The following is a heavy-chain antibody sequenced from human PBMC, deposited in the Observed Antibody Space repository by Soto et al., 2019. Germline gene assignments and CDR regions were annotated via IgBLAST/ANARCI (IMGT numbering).Heavy chain of an antibody. J-gene: IGHJ5*02. D-gene: IGHD2-2*03. V-gene: IGHV4-38-2*01. CDR2: IYHSGST. CDR1: GYFISSGYY. Sequence: PSETLSLTCAVSGYFISSGYYWGWIRQPPGKGLEWIGSIYHSGSTYYNPSLKSRVTISVDTSKNQFSLKLSSVTAADTAVYYCARGGYCSSTSCHANWFDPWGQGPLV. CDR3: ARGGYCSSTSCHANWFDP.